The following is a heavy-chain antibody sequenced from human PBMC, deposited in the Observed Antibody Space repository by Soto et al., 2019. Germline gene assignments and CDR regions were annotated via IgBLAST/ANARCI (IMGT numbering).Heavy chain of an antibody. CDR2: IYYSGST. Sequence: QVQLQESGPGLVKPSQTLSLTCTVSGGSISSGDYYWSWIRQPPGKGLEWIGYIYYSGSTYYNPSLQSRVTISVDTSKNQFSLKLSSVTAADTAVYYCARVGANYDFWSGYYTRSFDYWGQGTLVTVSS. D-gene: IGHD3-3*01. J-gene: IGHJ4*02. CDR1: GGSISSGDYY. CDR3: ARVGANYDFWSGYYTRSFDY. V-gene: IGHV4-30-4*01.